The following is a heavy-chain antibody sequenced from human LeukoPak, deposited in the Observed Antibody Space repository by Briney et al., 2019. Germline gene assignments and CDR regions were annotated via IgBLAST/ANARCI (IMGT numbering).Heavy chain of an antibody. CDR3: ARTSSPPSYYYGSGSPGARFDP. CDR1: GGTFSSYA. CDR2: IIPIFGTA. Sequence: GASVKVSCKASGGTFSSYAISWVRQAPGQGLEWMGGIIPIFGTANYAQKFQCRVTITADESTSTAYMELSSLRSEDTAVYYCARTSSPPSYYYGSGSPGARFDPWGQGTLVTVSS. D-gene: IGHD3-10*01. V-gene: IGHV1-69*13. J-gene: IGHJ5*02.